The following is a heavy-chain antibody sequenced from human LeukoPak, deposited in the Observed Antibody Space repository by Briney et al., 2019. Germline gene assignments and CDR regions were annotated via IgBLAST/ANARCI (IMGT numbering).Heavy chain of an antibody. CDR1: GGSISSSSYY. CDR2: IYYSGST. J-gene: IGHJ4*02. CDR3: ARRTGRKTGRYFDY. Sequence: KPSETLSLTCTVSGGSISSSSYYWGWIRQPPGKGLEWIGSIYYSGSTYYNPSLKSRVTISVDTSKNQFSLKLSSVTAADTAVYGCARRTGRKTGRYFDYWGQGTLVTVSS. V-gene: IGHV4-39*01. D-gene: IGHD1-1*01.